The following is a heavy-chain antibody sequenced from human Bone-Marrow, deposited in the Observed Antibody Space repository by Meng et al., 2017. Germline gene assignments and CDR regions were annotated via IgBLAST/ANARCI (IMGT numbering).Heavy chain of an antibody. CDR2: IYYSGST. D-gene: IGHD6-13*01. Sequence: QGHLHHSGPGLGNPSQTLSLTCTVSGGSISSGGYYWSWIRQHPGKGLEWIGYIYYSGSTYYNPSLKSRVTISVDTSKNQFSLKLSSVTAADTAVYYCARGPLSAAGTMGYFQHWGQGTLVTVSS. CDR3: ARGPLSAAGTMGYFQH. CDR1: GGSISSGGYY. V-gene: IGHV4-31*03. J-gene: IGHJ1*01.